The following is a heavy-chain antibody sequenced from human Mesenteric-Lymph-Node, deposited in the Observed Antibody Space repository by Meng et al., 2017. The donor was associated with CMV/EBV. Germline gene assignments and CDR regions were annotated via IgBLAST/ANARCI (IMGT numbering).Heavy chain of an antibody. CDR3: ARARYGSGSYSCDY. D-gene: IGHD3-10*01. CDR1: GFTFNTYW. CDR2: IKQDGSEK. J-gene: IGHJ4*02. Sequence: GESLKISCAASGFTFNTYWKTWVRQAPGKGLEWVANIKQDGSEKYYVDSVKGRFTISRDNAKNSLYLQMNSLRAEDTAVYYCARARYGSGSYSCDYWGQGTLVTVSS. V-gene: IGHV3-7*01.